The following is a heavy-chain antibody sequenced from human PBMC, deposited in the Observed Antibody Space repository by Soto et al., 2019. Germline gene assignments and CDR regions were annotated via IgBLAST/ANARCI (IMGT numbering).Heavy chain of an antibody. J-gene: IGHJ1*01. Sequence: QVQLQESGPGLVKPSQTLSLTCTVSGGSIGSGGYYWSWIRQHPGKGLEWIGYIYYSGSTYYNPSLKSRVTISVDTSKNQFSLKLSSVTAADTAVYYCARDSGSGPAEYFQHWGQGTLVTVSS. CDR3: ARDSGSGPAEYFQH. V-gene: IGHV4-31*03. D-gene: IGHD6-25*01. CDR2: IYYSGST. CDR1: GGSIGSGGYY.